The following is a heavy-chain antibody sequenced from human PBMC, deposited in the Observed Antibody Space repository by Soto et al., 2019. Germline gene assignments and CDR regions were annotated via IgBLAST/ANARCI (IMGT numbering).Heavy chain of an antibody. CDR1: GYTFTSYA. CDR3: ASGYSSGTAFDY. V-gene: IGHV1-3*01. J-gene: IGHJ4*02. Sequence: QVQLVQSGAEVKKPGASVKVSCKASGYTFTSYAMHWVRQAPGQRLEWIGWINAGNGNTKYSQKFQGRVTITRDTSASTAYMELSSLRSEDTAVYYCASGYSSGTAFDYWGQGTLVTVSS. CDR2: INAGNGNT. D-gene: IGHD6-19*01.